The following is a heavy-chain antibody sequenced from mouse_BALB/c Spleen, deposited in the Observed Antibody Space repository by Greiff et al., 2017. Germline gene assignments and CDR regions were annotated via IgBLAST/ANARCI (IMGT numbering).Heavy chain of an antibody. D-gene: IGHD3-3*01. CDR2: INPSNGGT. CDR1: GYTFTSYY. V-gene: IGHV1S81*02. J-gene: IGHJ4*01. Sequence: QVQLQQPGAELVKPGASVKLSCKASGYTFTSYYMYWVKQRPGQGLEWIGEINPSNGGTNFNEKFKSKATLTVDKSSSTAYMQLSSLTSEDSAVYYCTREVDSYAMDYWGQGTSVTVSS. CDR3: TREVDSYAMDY.